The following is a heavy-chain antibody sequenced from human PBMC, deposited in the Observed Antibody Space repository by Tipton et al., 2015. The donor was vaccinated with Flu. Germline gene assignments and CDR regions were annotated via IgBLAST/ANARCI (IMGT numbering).Heavy chain of an antibody. CDR2: IYSGGST. CDR3: AIEPLVAHDYVDY. Sequence: SLRLSCAASGFTVSSNYMSWVRQAPGKGLEWVSVIYSGGSTYYAVSVKGRFTISRDNSKNTLYLQMNSLRAEDTAVYYCAIEPLVAHDYVDYWGQGTLVTVS. J-gene: IGHJ4*02. D-gene: IGHD5-12*01. CDR1: GFTVSSNY. V-gene: IGHV3-53*01.